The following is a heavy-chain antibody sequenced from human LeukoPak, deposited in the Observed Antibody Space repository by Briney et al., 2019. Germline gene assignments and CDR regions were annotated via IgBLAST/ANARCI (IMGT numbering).Heavy chain of an antibody. CDR3: AREAAAGYDY. J-gene: IGHJ4*02. CDR1: GGTFSSYA. D-gene: IGHD6-13*01. V-gene: IGHV1-69*04. Sequence: GASVKVSCKASGGTFSSYAISWVRQAPGQGLEWMGRIIPILGKANYAQKFQGRVTMTRDTSTSTVYMELSSLRSEDTAVYYCAREAAAGYDYWGQGTLVTVSS. CDR2: IIPILGKA.